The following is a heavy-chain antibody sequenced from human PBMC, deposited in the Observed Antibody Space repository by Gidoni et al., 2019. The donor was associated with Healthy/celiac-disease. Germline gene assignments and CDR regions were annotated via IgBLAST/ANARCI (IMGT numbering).Heavy chain of an antibody. V-gene: IGHV3-30*18. D-gene: IGHD6-25*01. J-gene: IGHJ6*03. CDR1: GFTFSSNG. CDR2: IAYDGSNK. Sequence: QVQLVESGGGVVQPGRSLRLSCAASGFTFSSNGMHWVRQAPGKGLEWVAVIAYDGSNKYYADSVKGRFTISRDNSKNTLYLQMNSLRAEDTAVYYCAKGNSSGDYYYYYMDVWGKGTTVTVSS. CDR3: AKGNSSGDYYYYYMDV.